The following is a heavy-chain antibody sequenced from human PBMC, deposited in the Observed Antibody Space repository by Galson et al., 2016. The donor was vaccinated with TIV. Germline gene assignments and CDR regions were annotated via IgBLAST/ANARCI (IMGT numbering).Heavy chain of an antibody. V-gene: IGHV4-30-4*08. D-gene: IGHD3-10*01. Sequence: TLSLPCTVSGGSISSGDYYWSWIRQPPGRGLEWIGYIYYSGSTYYNPSLKSRVTISVDTSKNQFSLKLSSVTAADTAVYYCAREIHHHGSGSYFIDHWGQGTLVTVSS. CDR1: GGSISSGDYY. CDR2: IYYSGST. CDR3: AREIHHHGSGSYFIDH. J-gene: IGHJ4*02.